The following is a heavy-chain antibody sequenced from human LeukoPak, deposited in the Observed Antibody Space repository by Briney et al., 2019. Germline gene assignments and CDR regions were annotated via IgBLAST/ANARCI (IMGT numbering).Heavy chain of an antibody. V-gene: IGHV1-8*03. J-gene: IGHJ1*01. CDR1: GYTFTSYD. CDR2: MNPYSGNT. CDR3: ARDPLSYYYDSSGQNEYFQR. Sequence: ASVKISCKASGYTFTSYDINWVRQAAGQGLEWMGWMNPYSGNTGYAQNFQGRLSITRDTSISTAYMELSSLRSEDTAVYYCARDPLSYYYDSSGQNEYFQRWGQGTLVTVSS. D-gene: IGHD3-22*01.